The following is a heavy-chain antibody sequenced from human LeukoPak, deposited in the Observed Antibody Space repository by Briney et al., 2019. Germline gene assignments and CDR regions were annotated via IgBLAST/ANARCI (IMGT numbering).Heavy chain of an antibody. J-gene: IGHJ6*02. CDR3: ARDSPSTYDDILTGYLFDYYYYGMDA. D-gene: IGHD3-9*01. CDR2: ISSSSNYI. Sequence: KTGGSLRLSCAASEFTFTSYSMNWVRQAPGKGLEWVSSISSSSNYIYYADSVKGRFTISRDNAKNSLYLQMDSLRAEDTAVYYCARDSPSTYDDILTGYLFDYYYYGMDAWGQGTTVTVSS. V-gene: IGHV3-21*01. CDR1: EFTFTSYS.